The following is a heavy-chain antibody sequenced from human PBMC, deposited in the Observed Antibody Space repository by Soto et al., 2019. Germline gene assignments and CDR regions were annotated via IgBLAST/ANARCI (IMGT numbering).Heavy chain of an antibody. CDR3: AKWVSPHRAFDI. D-gene: IGHD1-26*01. J-gene: IGHJ3*02. V-gene: IGHV4-4*08. CDR1: GGSISDIF. CDR2: AHSSRTA. Sequence: QVQLQESGPGLVLPSATLSLTCSVTGGSISDIFWNWVRRPPGKGLEWIGYAHSSRTAKYNPSLKSRVTMSLDSAKNQISLRLSSVTAADTAIFFCAKWVSPHRAFDIWGQGTMVTVSS.